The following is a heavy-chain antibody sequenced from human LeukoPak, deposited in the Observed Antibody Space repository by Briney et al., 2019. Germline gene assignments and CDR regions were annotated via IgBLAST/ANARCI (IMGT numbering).Heavy chain of an antibody. CDR2: INHSGST. D-gene: IGHD5-24*01. V-gene: IGHV4-34*01. Sequence: SETLSLTCAVYGGSFSGYYWSWIRQPPGKGLEWIGEINHSGSTYYNASLKSQVSISIDTSKNQFSLRLTSVTAADTAVYYCARGAARMVETGSIISFHYWGQGTLVTVSS. CDR3: ARGAARMVETGSIISFHY. CDR1: GGSFSGYY. J-gene: IGHJ4*02.